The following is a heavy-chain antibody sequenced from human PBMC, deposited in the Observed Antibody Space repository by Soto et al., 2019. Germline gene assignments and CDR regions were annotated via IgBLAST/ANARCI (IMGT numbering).Heavy chain of an antibody. CDR2: ISYDGSNK. Sequence: QVQLVESGGGVVQPGRSLRLSCAASGFTFSSYGMHWVRQAPGKGLEWVAVISYDGSNKYYADSVNGRFTISRDNSKNTLYLQMNSLRAEDTAVYYCANDIFREDPSIFGVVHYYYYYGMDVWGQGTTVTVSS. CDR3: ANDIFREDPSIFGVVHYYYYYGMDV. J-gene: IGHJ6*02. V-gene: IGHV3-30*18. D-gene: IGHD3-3*01. CDR1: GFTFSSYG.